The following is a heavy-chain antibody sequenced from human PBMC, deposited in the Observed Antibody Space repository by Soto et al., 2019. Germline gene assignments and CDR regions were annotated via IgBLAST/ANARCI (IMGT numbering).Heavy chain of an antibody. V-gene: IGHV1-2*04. Sequence: ASVKVSCKASGYTFTDYYIHWVRQAPGQGLEWMGWINPNTGDTNYAQKFQGWVTMTRDTSISTAYMELGRLRSDDTAVYYCARGRIYFDHYYYYYMDVWGKGTTVTVSS. CDR3: ARGRIYFDHYYYYYMDV. J-gene: IGHJ6*03. D-gene: IGHD1-26*01. CDR1: GYTFTDYY. CDR2: INPNTGDT.